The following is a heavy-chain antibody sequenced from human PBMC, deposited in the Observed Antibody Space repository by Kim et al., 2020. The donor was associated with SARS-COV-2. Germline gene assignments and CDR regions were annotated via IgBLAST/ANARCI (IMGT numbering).Heavy chain of an antibody. CDR2: ISWNSGSI. Sequence: GGSLRLSCAASGFTFGDYAMHWVRQAPGKGLEWVSGISWNSGSIGYADSVKGRFTISRDNAKNSLYLQMNSLRAEDTALYYCASSRVYKSVAGPFDYWGQGTLVTVSS. D-gene: IGHD6-19*01. V-gene: IGHV3-9*01. CDR1: GFTFGDYA. J-gene: IGHJ4*02. CDR3: ASSRVYKSVAGPFDY.